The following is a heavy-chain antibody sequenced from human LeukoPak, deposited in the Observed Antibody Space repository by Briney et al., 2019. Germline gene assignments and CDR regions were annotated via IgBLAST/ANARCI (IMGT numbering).Heavy chain of an antibody. J-gene: IGHJ4*02. Sequence: GGSLRLSCAASGFTFSSYAMSWVRQAPGKGLEWVSAISGSGGSTYYADSVKGRFTISRDNSKNTLYLQMNSLRAEDTAVYYCAKDVGRYFDWFPIGYFDYWGQGTLVTDSS. CDR2: ISGSGGST. V-gene: IGHV3-23*01. D-gene: IGHD3-9*01. CDR3: AKDVGRYFDWFPIGYFDY. CDR1: GFTFSSYA.